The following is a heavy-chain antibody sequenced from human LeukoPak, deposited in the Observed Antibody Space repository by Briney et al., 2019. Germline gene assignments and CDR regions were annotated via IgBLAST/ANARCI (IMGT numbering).Heavy chain of an antibody. D-gene: IGHD2-15*01. V-gene: IGHV1-8*01. CDR2: MNPNSGNT. CDR1: GYTFSSYE. CDR3: ARRGRYCSGGSCYSRFDY. Sequence: ASVKVSCKTSGYTFSSYEINWVRQATGQGLEWMGWMNPNSGNTGYAQKFQGRVTMTRNTSISTVYMELSSLRSEDTAVYYCARRGRYCSGGSCYSRFDYWGQGTLVTVSS. J-gene: IGHJ4*02.